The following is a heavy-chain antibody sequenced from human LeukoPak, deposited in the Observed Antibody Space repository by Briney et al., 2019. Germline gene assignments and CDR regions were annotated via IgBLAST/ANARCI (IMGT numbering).Heavy chain of an antibody. J-gene: IGHJ3*02. Sequence: QSGRSLRLSCAASGFTIDDYAMHWVRQAPGKGLEWVSGISWNSGSIGYADSVKGRFTISRDNAKNSLYLQMNSLRAEDTAVYYCAREDFRGAHAFDIWGQGTMVTVSS. D-gene: IGHD3-3*01. CDR2: ISWNSGSI. CDR1: GFTIDDYA. CDR3: AREDFRGAHAFDI. V-gene: IGHV3-9*01.